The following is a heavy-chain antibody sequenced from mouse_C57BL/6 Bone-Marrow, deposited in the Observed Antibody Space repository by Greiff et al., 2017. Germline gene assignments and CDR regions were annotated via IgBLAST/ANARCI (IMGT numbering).Heavy chain of an antibody. CDR1: GFSLTSYG. CDR2: IWSGGST. Sequence: QVQLQQSGPGLVQPSQSLSITCTVSGFSLTSYGVHWVRQSPGKGLEWLGVIWSGGSTDYNAAFISRLSISKDNSKSQVFFKMNSLQADDTAIYYCASYYYGSSPYYFDYWGQGTTLTVSS. J-gene: IGHJ2*01. CDR3: ASYYYGSSPYYFDY. V-gene: IGHV2-2*01. D-gene: IGHD1-1*01.